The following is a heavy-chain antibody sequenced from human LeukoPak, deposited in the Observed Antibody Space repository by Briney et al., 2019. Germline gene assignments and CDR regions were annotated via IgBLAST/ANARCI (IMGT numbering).Heavy chain of an antibody. CDR2: ISSNGGST. Sequence: GGSLRLSCSASGFTFSSYAMHWVRQAPGKGLEYVSAISSNGGSTYYADSVKGRFTISRDNSKNTLYLQMSSLRAEDTAVYYCVKGIVLLRPGGAFDIWGQGTMVTVSS. V-gene: IGHV3-64D*06. CDR3: VKGIVLLRPGGAFDI. D-gene: IGHD3-22*01. J-gene: IGHJ3*02. CDR1: GFTFSSYA.